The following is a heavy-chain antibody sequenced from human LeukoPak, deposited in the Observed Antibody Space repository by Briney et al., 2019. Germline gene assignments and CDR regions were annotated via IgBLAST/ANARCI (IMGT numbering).Heavy chain of an antibody. J-gene: IGHJ4*02. CDR3: ARVDDSSGYSDFDY. CDR1: GYTFISYG. Sequence: ASVNVSCKASGYTFISYGISWVRQAPGKGVEWMGWISAYNGNTKYAQKVLGRVTMTTDTSTSTAYMELRSLRSDDTAVYYCARVDDSSGYSDFDYWGQGTLVTVSS. D-gene: IGHD3-22*01. V-gene: IGHV1-18*01. CDR2: ISAYNGNT.